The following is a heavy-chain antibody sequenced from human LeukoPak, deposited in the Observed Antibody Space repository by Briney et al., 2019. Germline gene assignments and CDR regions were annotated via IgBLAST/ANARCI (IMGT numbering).Heavy chain of an antibody. D-gene: IGHD1-26*01. CDR3: AREIRDRERVVGATPPAFDI. CDR1: GFTFSSYE. V-gene: IGHV3-48*03. J-gene: IGHJ3*02. Sequence: PGGSLRLSCAASGFTFSSYEMNWVRQAPGKGLEWVSYISSSGSTIYYADSVKGRFTISRDNAKNSLYLQMNSLRAEDTAVYYCAREIRDRERVVGATPPAFDIGGQGTMVTVSS. CDR2: ISSSGSTI.